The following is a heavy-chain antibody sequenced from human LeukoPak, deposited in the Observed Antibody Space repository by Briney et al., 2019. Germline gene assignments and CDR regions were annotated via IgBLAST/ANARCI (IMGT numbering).Heavy chain of an antibody. Sequence: SETLSLTCTVSGGSISSYYWSWIRQPPGKGLEWIGSIYYSGSTYYNPSLKSRVTISVDTSKNQFSLKLSFVTAADTAVYYCARRRYDILTGYVAPPDYWGQGTLVTVSS. V-gene: IGHV4-59*05. CDR2: IYYSGST. J-gene: IGHJ4*02. D-gene: IGHD3-9*01. CDR3: ARRRYDILTGYVAPPDY. CDR1: GGSISSYY.